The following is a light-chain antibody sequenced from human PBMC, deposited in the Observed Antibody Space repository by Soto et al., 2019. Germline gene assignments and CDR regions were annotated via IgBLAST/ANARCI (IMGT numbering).Light chain of an antibody. CDR1: QDISNY. CDR3: QQYDNLPLT. J-gene: IGKJ4*01. V-gene: IGKV1-33*01. CDR2: DAS. Sequence: DFQLTQSPSSLATSLGDRVTITCQASQDISNYLNWYQQKPGKAPKLLIYDASNLETGVPSRFSGSGSGTDFTSTISSLQPEDIATYYCQQYDNLPLTFGGGTKVDI.